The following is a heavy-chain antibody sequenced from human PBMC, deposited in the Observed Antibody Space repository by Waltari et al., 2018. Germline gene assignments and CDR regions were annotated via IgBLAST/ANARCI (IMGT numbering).Heavy chain of an antibody. Sequence: QVQLQQWGAGLLKPSETLSLTCAVYGGSFSGYYWSWIRQPPGKGLEWIGEINHSGNTNDNPSLKMRVTRSVDTSKNQFSLKLSSVTAADTAVYYCARDGDPAVAGRYGLPTLWRRVWFDPWGQGTLVTVSS. J-gene: IGHJ5*02. V-gene: IGHV4-34*01. CDR1: GGSFSGYY. CDR3: ARDGDPAVAGRYGLPTLWRRVWFDP. D-gene: IGHD6-19*01. CDR2: INHSGNT.